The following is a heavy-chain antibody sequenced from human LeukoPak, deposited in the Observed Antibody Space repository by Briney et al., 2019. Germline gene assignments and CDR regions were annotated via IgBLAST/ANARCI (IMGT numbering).Heavy chain of an antibody. CDR1: GGSISSYS. CDR3: ARDGYSGSDAL. Sequence: SETLSLTCTVSGGSISSYSWTWIRQPPGKGLEWIGYIYHSGSTNYNPSLKSRVTISVDTSQNQFSLKLSSVTAADTAVYYCARDGYSGSDALWGQGTLVTVSS. J-gene: IGHJ4*02. CDR2: IYHSGST. V-gene: IGHV4-59*01. D-gene: IGHD5-12*01.